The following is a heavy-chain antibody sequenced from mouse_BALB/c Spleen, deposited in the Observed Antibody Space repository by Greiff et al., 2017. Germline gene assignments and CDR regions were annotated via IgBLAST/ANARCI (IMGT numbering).Heavy chain of an antibody. J-gene: IGHJ1*01. Sequence: EVHLVESGGGLVQPGGSLKLSCAASGFTFSSYGMSWVRQTPDKRLELVATINSNGGSTYYPDSVKGRFTISRDTAKNTLYLQMSSLKSEDTAMYYCARDLNGYYWYFDVWGAGTTVTVSS. CDR1: GFTFSSYG. V-gene: IGHV5-6-3*01. CDR2: INSNGGST. D-gene: IGHD2-2*01. CDR3: ARDLNGYYWYFDV.